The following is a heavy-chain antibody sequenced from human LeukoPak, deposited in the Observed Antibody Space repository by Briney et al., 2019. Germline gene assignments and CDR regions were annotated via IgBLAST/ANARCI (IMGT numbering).Heavy chain of an antibody. J-gene: IGHJ4*02. CDR2: ISGSGGST. Sequence: QAGGSLRLSCAASGFTFSSYAMSWVRQAPGKGLEWVSAISGSGGSTYYADSVKGRFTISRDNSKNTLYLQMNSQRAEDTGVYYCAKAYEDIVVVVAATYMGNDYWGQGTLVTVSS. V-gene: IGHV3-23*01. CDR1: GFTFSSYA. D-gene: IGHD2-15*01. CDR3: AKAYEDIVVVVAATYMGNDY.